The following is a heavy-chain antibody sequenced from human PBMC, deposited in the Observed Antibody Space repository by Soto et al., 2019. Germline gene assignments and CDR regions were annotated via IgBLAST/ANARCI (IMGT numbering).Heavy chain of an antibody. CDR1: GGLFSSFA. D-gene: IGHD3-16*01. Sequence: SVKVSCKDSGGLFSSFAISWVRQAPGQGLEWMGGIIPVVGTANYAHKFQGRVTITADESTNTAYMDLSSLKSDDTAMYFCARGGGPYVWFNEFWGQGTQVTVS. CDR2: IIPVVGTA. J-gene: IGHJ4*02. V-gene: IGHV1-69*13. CDR3: ARGGGPYVWFNEF.